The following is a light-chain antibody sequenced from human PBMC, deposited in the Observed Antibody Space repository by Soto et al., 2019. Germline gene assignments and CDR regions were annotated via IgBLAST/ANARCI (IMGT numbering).Light chain of an antibody. CDR3: QQYESSPRT. J-gene: IGKJ1*01. V-gene: IGKV3D-15*01. CDR1: QSVSSN. Sequence: EIVMTQSPATLSVSPGERATLSCRASQSVSSNLAWYQQKPGQAPRLLIYGASNRATGIPGRFSASGSGTDFTLTISRLEPEDFTVYYCQQYESSPRTFGQGTKVDIK. CDR2: GAS.